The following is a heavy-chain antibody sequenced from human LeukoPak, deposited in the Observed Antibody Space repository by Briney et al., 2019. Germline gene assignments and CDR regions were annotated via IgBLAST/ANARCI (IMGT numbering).Heavy chain of an antibody. CDR1: GYTFTDYY. CDR2: VDPEDGET. Sequence: ASVKVSCKASGYTFTDYYMHWVQQAPGKGLEWMGRVDPEDGETIYAEKFQGRVTITADTSTDTAYMELSSLRSEDTAVYYCATGSFFHSFDYWGQGTLVTVSS. J-gene: IGHJ4*02. V-gene: IGHV1-69-2*01. CDR3: ATGSFFHSFDY.